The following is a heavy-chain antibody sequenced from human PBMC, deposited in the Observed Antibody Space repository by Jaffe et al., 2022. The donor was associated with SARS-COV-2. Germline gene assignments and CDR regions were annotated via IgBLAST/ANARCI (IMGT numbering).Heavy chain of an antibody. Sequence: EVQLLESGGGLEQPGGSLRLSCAASGFTFRSYAMSWVRQAPGKGLEWVSTINSGGVNTDYADSVKGRFTISRDNSKNTLYLQMNSLRAEDTAVYYCARWPGFGAVTHHGMDVWGQGTTVTVSS. V-gene: IGHV3-23*01. CDR3: ARWPGFGAVTHHGMDV. J-gene: IGHJ6*02. CDR2: INSGGVNT. CDR1: GFTFRSYA. D-gene: IGHD3-3*01.